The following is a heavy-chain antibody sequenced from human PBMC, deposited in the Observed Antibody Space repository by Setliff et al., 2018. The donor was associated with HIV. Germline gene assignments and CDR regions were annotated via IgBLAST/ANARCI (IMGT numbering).Heavy chain of an antibody. J-gene: IGHJ4*02. D-gene: IGHD5-18*01. V-gene: IGHV3-66*02. CDR2: IYSDGNT. Sequence: GAYLRLSCAASGFSFSDDAMAWVRQAPGKGLEWVSFIYSDGNTYHADSVEGRFTLSRDNSENALFLQMNSLRPEDTAVYYCARPRVAYSYGSLDYWGQGTLVTVSS. CDR3: ARPRVAYSYGSLDY. CDR1: GFSFSDDA.